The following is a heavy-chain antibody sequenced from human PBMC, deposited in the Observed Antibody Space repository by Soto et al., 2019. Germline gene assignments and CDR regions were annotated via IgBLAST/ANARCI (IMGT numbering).Heavy chain of an antibody. CDR1: GYTFTSYY. J-gene: IGHJ3*02. CDR2: INPSGGST. Sequence: EASVKVSCKASGYTFTSYYMHWVRQAPGQGLEWMGIINPSGGSTSYAQKFQGRVTMTRDTSTSTVYMELSSLRSEDTAVYYCARDLALYYYDSPRGALDIWGQGTMVTVSS. V-gene: IGHV1-46*01. D-gene: IGHD3-22*01. CDR3: ARDLALYYYDSPRGALDI.